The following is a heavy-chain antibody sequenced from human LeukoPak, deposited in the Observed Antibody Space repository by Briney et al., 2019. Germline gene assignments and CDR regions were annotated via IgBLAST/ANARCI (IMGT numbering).Heavy chain of an antibody. CDR3: ARPSTSGIAAAGLKY. Sequence: GGSLRLSCAASGFTFSSYAMSWVRRAPGKGLEWVSGISGSGGSTYYADSVKGRFTISRDNSKNTLYLQMNSLGAEDTAVYYCARPSTSGIAAAGLKYWGQGTLVTVSS. CDR2: ISGSGGST. D-gene: IGHD6-13*01. V-gene: IGHV3-23*01. CDR1: GFTFSSYA. J-gene: IGHJ4*02.